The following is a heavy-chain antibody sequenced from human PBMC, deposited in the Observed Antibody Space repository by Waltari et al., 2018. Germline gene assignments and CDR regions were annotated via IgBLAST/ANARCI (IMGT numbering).Heavy chain of an antibody. CDR1: GFNFSSYW. D-gene: IGHD6-19*01. Sequence: EVQLVESGGGLVQPGGSLRLYCAASGFNFSSYWMSWVRQAPGKGLEWVANIKQDGSEKYYVDSVKGRFTISRDNAKNSLYLQMNSLRAEDTAVYYCATAGIAVAGSFYWGQGTLVTVSS. CDR3: ATAGIAVAGSFY. V-gene: IGHV3-7*01. J-gene: IGHJ4*02. CDR2: IKQDGSEK.